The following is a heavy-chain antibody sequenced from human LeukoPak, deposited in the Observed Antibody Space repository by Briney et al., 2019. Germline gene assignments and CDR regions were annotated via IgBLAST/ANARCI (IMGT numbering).Heavy chain of an antibody. CDR3: VRLYGDYVLSKYYYYMDV. Sequence: GESLKISCKGSGYSFTNCWIAWVRQMPGKGMEWMGIIYPGDSDTRYSPSFQGQVTISADKSITTAYLQWSSLKASDTAMYYCVRLYGDYVLSKYYYYMDVWGKGTTVTVSS. J-gene: IGHJ6*03. CDR1: GYSFTNCW. D-gene: IGHD4-17*01. CDR2: IYPGDSDT. V-gene: IGHV5-51*01.